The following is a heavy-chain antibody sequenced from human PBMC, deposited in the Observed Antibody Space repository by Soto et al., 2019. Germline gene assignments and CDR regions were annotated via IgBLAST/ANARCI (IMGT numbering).Heavy chain of an antibody. V-gene: IGHV3-23*01. J-gene: IGHJ4*02. CDR3: AKDLILGDPEWPGDESSFDY. CDR1: GFTFSSYA. D-gene: IGHD3-16*01. CDR2: ISGSGGST. Sequence: GGSLRLSCAASGFTFSSYAMSWVRQAPGKGLEWVSAISGSGGSTYYADSVKGRFTISRDNSKNTLYLQMNSLRAEDTAVYYCAKDLILGDPEWPGDESSFDYWGQGTLVTVSS.